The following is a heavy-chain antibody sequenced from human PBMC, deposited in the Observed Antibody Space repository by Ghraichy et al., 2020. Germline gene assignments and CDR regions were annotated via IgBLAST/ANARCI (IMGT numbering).Heavy chain of an antibody. J-gene: IGHJ4*02. Sequence: GGSLRLSCAASGFTVSSNYMSWVRQAPGKGLEWVSVIYSGGCTYYADSVKGRFTISRDNSKNTLYLQMNSLRAEDTAVYYCGGGCSGGSCYFEAYWGQGTLVTVSS. CDR3: GGGCSGGSCYFEAY. V-gene: IGHV3-53*01. D-gene: IGHD2-15*01. CDR1: GFTVSSNY. CDR2: IYSGGCT.